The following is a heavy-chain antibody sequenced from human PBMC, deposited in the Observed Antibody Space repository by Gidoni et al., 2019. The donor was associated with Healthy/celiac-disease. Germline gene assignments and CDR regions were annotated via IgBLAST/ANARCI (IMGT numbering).Heavy chain of an antibody. D-gene: IGHD2-21*01. V-gene: IGHV3-11*01. CDR3: ARVWRTDGAFDI. Sequence: QVQLVELGGGLVKPGGSLRLSCAAPGLTFSDYYMSWTRQAPGKGLEWVSDISSSGSTIYYADSVKGRFTISRDNAKNSLYMQMNSLRAEDTAVYYCARVWRTDGAFDIWGQGTMVTVSS. CDR1: GLTFSDYY. CDR2: ISSSGSTI. J-gene: IGHJ3*02.